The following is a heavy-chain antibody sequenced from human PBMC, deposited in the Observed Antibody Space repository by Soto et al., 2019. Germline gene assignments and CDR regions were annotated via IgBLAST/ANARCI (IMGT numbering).Heavy chain of an antibody. Sequence: GGSLRLSCAASGFTVSSNDMSWVRQAPGKGLEWVSYISSSGSTIYYADSVKGRFTISRDNAKNSLYLQMNSLRAEDTAVYYCARQIAVAATFDYWGQGTLVTVSS. V-gene: IGHV3-11*01. CDR1: GFTVSSND. CDR3: ARQIAVAATFDY. J-gene: IGHJ4*02. CDR2: ISSSGSTI. D-gene: IGHD6-19*01.